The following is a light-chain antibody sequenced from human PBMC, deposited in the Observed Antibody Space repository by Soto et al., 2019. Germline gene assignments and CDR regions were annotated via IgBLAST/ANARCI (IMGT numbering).Light chain of an antibody. CDR1: SSDVGGYNY. CDR2: EVS. J-gene: IGLJ1*01. V-gene: IGLV2-8*01. Sequence: QSVRNKAPSAYGAPGRSGTISCTRTSSDVGGYNYVSWYQQHPGKAPKLMIYEVSKRPSGVPDRFSGSKSGNTASLTVSGLQAEDEADYYCSSYAGSNTLYVFGTGTKVTVL. CDR3: SSYAGSNTLYV.